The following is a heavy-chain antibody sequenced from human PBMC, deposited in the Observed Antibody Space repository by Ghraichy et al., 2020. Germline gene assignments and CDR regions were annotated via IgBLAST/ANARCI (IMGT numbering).Heavy chain of an antibody. CDR1: GFTFSDYY. J-gene: IGHJ4*02. Sequence: GGSLRLSCAASGFTFSDYYMSWIRQAPGKGLEWVSYISSSGSTIYYADSVKGRFTISRDNAKNSLYLQMNSLRAEDTAVYYCARDPGGLHSGSYWMEYFDYWGQGTLVTVSS. V-gene: IGHV3-11*01. D-gene: IGHD1-26*01. CDR2: ISSSGSTI. CDR3: ARDPGGLHSGSYWMEYFDY.